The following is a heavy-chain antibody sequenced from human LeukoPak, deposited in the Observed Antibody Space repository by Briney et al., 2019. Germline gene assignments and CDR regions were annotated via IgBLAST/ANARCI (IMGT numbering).Heavy chain of an antibody. CDR3: ARGTLFSDLSPYSSSGTWFDP. D-gene: IGHD6-13*01. CDR1: GGSISSGGYY. Sequence: PSETLSLTCTVSGGSISSGGYYWSWIRQPPGKGLEWIGYIYYSGSTNYNPSLKSRVTISVDTSKNQFSLKLSSVTAADTAAYYCARGTLFSDLSPYSSSGTWFDPWGQGTLVTVSS. V-gene: IGHV4-61*08. CDR2: IYYSGST. J-gene: IGHJ5*02.